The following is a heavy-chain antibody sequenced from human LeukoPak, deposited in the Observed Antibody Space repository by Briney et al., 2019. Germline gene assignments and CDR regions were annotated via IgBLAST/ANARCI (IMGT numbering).Heavy chain of an antibody. CDR1: GGSISNNNYY. V-gene: IGHV4-39*01. CDR3: ATWGTAKTGFDY. D-gene: IGHD3-16*01. Sequence: SSETLSLTCTVSGGSISNNNYYWAWIRQPPGKGLECIGSIYYSGSPYYNPSLKSRVTISVDTSKNQFSLRLSSVTAADTAVYYCATWGTAKTGFDYWGQGTLVTVSS. J-gene: IGHJ4*02. CDR2: IYYSGSP.